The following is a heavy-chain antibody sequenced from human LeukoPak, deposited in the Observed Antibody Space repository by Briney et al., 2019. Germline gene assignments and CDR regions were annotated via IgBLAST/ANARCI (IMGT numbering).Heavy chain of an antibody. CDR1: GFTLSGHS. V-gene: IGHV3-21*01. Sequence: GGSLRLSCAATGFTLSGHSMNWVRQAPGKGLDWVSSISPTSAYIYYQDSVKGRFTISRDDAKNSLYLEMDSLRAEDTAVYYCARTDFDYWGQGTLVTVSS. CDR2: ISPTSAYI. CDR3: ARTDFDY. J-gene: IGHJ4*02.